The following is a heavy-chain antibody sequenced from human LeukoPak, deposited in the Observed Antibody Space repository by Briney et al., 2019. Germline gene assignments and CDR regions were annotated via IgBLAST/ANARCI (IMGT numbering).Heavy chain of an antibody. CDR1: GGSISSSSYY. J-gene: IGHJ4*02. Sequence: SETLSLTCTVSGGSISSSSYYWGWIRQPPGEGLEWIGSIYYSGSTYYNPSLKSRVTISVDTSKNQFSLKLSSVTAADTAVYYCARQATYYDILTGYAPTLYFDYWGQGTLVTVSS. CDR2: IYYSGST. CDR3: ARQATYYDILTGYAPTLYFDY. V-gene: IGHV4-39*01. D-gene: IGHD3-9*01.